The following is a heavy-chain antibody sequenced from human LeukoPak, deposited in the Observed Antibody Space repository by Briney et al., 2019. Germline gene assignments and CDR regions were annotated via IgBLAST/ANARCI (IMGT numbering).Heavy chain of an antibody. V-gene: IGHV4-59*12. D-gene: IGHD2-15*01. CDR1: GGSLRSYY. Sequence: SETLSLTCTVSGGSLRSYYWSWIRQPPGKGLEWIGYIYYSGTTNYNPSLKSRVTISVDASKNQFSLKLSSVTAADTAVYYCARDDGGSYYFDYWGQGTLVTVSS. CDR3: ARDDGGSYYFDY. J-gene: IGHJ4*02. CDR2: IYYSGTT.